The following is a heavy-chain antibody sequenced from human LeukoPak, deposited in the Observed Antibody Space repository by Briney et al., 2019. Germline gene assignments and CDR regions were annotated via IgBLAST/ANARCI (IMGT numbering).Heavy chain of an antibody. V-gene: IGHV3-48*03. J-gene: IGHJ4*02. CDR2: ISSSGSTI. CDR1: GFTFSSYE. Sequence: GGSLRLSCAASGFTFSSYEMHWVRQAPGKGLEWVSYISSSGSTIYYADSVKGRFTISRDNSKNTLYLQMNSLRAEDTAVYYCARGPSGYHNTGGQGTLVTVSS. D-gene: IGHD5-12*01. CDR3: ARGPSGYHNT.